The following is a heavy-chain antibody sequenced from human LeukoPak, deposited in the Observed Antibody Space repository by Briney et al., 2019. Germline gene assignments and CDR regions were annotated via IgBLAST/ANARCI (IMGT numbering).Heavy chain of an antibody. D-gene: IGHD3-10*01. CDR2: INYSGST. V-gene: IGHV4-39*01. J-gene: IGHJ4*02. CDR3: TRYVVYGSGKYYFDY. Sequence: SETLSLTCTVSGGSVSSTTYYWSWIRQPPGKGLEWIASINYSGSTYYNPSLKSRVTISVDTSENQFSLKLSSVTAADTAVYYCTRYVVYGSGKYYFDYWGQGTLVTVSS. CDR1: GGSVSSTTYY.